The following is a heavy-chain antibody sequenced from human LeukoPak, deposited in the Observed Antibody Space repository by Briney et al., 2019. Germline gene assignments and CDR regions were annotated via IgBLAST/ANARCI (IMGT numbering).Heavy chain of an antibody. D-gene: IGHD5-18*01. CDR3: ARRRPRGYSYGFDY. CDR2: MNPNSGNT. J-gene: IGHJ4*02. V-gene: IGHV1-8*01. Sequence: ASVKVSCKASGYTFTSYDINWVRQAPGQGLEWMGWMNPNSGNTGYAQKFQGRVTMTRNTSISTAYMELSSLRSEDTAVYYCARRRPRGYSYGFDYWGQGTLVTVSS. CDR1: GYTFTSYD.